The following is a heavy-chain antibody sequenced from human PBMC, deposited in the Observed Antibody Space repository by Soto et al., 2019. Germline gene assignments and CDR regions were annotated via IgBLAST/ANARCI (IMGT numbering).Heavy chain of an antibody. J-gene: IGHJ6*01. D-gene: IGHD6-13*01. CDR1: GGSISRYY. Sequence: QVQLQEAGPGLVKPAETLSLTCTVSGGSISRYYWCWIRQPAGKGLEWVGRIYTRGSTNYNPSLKSRVTMSVDTSKNQLSLKLSSVTAADTAVYYCARDEVVAAAGRYYGMDVWGQGTTVTVSS. CDR3: ARDEVVAAAGRYYGMDV. V-gene: IGHV4-4*07. CDR2: IYTRGST.